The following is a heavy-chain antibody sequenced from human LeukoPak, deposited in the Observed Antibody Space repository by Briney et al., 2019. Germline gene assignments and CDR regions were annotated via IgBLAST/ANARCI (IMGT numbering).Heavy chain of an antibody. CDR2: ISWNSGNI. Sequence: GGSLRLSCAASGFSFDDYAMHWVRQPPGKGLEWVSGISWNSGNIGYADSVKGRFTISRDNGKNSVYLQMTSLRADDTALYFCARVPPSRSGLAGFFDFCGQGTLVTVSS. J-gene: IGHJ5*01. CDR1: GFSFDDYA. CDR3: ARVPPSRSGLAGFFDF. D-gene: IGHD6-19*01. V-gene: IGHV3-9*01.